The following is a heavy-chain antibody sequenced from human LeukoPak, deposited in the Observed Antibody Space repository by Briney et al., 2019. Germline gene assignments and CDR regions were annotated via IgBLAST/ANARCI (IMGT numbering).Heavy chain of an antibody. J-gene: IGHJ4*02. Sequence: GGSLRLSCAASGFTFSSYGMHWVRQAPGKGLEWVAFIRYDGSNKYYADSVKGRFTISRDNSKNTLYLQMNSLRAEDTAVYYCAKARTRGYSYGSFDYWGQGTLVTVSS. V-gene: IGHV3-30*02. CDR1: GFTFSSYG. CDR3: AKARTRGYSYGSFDY. D-gene: IGHD5-18*01. CDR2: IRYDGSNK.